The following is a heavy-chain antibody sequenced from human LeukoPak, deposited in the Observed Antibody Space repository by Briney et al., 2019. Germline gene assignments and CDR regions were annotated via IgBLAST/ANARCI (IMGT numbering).Heavy chain of an antibody. V-gene: IGHV4-4*02. D-gene: IGHD3-10*01. CDR3: ARQPLKYYYGSGSYYKAWFDP. J-gene: IGHJ5*02. CDR1: GGSISSSNW. CDR2: IYHSGST. Sequence: SETLSLTCAVSGGSISSSNWWSWVRQPPGKGLEWIGEIYHSGSTNYNPSLKSRVTISVDKSKNQFSLKLSSVTAADTAVYYCARQPLKYYYGSGSYYKAWFDPWGQGTLVTVSS.